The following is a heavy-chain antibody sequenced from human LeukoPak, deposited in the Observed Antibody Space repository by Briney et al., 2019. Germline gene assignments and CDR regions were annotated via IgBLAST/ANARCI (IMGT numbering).Heavy chain of an antibody. Sequence: ASVTVSCKASGYTFTSYNINWVRQAIGQGLEWMGWMNPNSGNTGYAQKFQGRVSMTRDTSISTAYMVLSSLRSEDTAVYYCARGPVEAVFGVSTEDWGQGTTVTVSS. CDR2: MNPNSGNT. CDR1: GYTFTSYN. CDR3: ARGPVEAVFGVSTED. J-gene: IGHJ6*02. D-gene: IGHD3-10*02. V-gene: IGHV1-8*01.